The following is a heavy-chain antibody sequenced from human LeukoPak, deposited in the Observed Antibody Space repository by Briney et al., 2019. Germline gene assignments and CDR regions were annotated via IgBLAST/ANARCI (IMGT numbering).Heavy chain of an antibody. CDR2: ISYDGSNK. V-gene: IGHV3-30-3*01. CDR1: GFTFSSYA. J-gene: IGHJ4*02. Sequence: GGSLRLSCAASGFTFSSYAMHWVRQAPGKGLEWVTLISYDGSNKYYADSVKGRFTISRDNSTNRLYLQMNSLRAEDTAVYYCARDPSSSGWYRFDYWGQGALVTVSS. CDR3: ARDPSSSGWYRFDY. D-gene: IGHD6-19*01.